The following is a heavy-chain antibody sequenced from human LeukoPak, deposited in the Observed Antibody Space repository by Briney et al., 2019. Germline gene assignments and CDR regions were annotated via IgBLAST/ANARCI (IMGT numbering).Heavy chain of an antibody. CDR1: GGTFSSTT. CDR3: ARARRWLQLFDY. CDR2: ITPIFRTP. J-gene: IGHJ4*02. V-gene: IGHV1-69*13. Sequence: GASVKVSCKASGGTFSSTTINWVRQAPGQGLEWMGGITPIFRTPNYAQKFQGRVTITAVESMSTAYMELSSLRSEDTAVYYCARARRWLQLFDYWGQGTLVTVSS. D-gene: IGHD5-24*01.